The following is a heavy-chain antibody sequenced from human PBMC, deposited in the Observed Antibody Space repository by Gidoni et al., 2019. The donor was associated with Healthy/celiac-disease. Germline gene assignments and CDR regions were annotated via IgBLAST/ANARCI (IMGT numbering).Heavy chain of an antibody. CDR3: AREGTTLEEGMDV. J-gene: IGHJ6*02. CDR2: ISYDGSNK. Sequence: QVQLVESGGGVVQPGRSLRLSCSASGFTFSSYAMHWVRQAPGKGLEWVAVISYDGSNKYYADSVKGRFTISRDNSKNTLYLQMNSLRAEDTAVYYCAREGTTLEEGMDVWGQGTTVTVSS. CDR1: GFTFSSYA. V-gene: IGHV3-30*04.